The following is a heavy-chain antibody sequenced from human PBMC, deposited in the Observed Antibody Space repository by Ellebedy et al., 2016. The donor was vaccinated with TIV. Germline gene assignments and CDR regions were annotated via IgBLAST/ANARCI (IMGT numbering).Heavy chain of an antibody. CDR2: IPYDGSNK. CDR3: AKGPPMYFDY. V-gene: IGHV3-30*18. CDR1: GFTFSSYG. Sequence: PGGSLRLSCAASGFTFSSYGMHWVRQAPGKGLEWVAVIPYDGSNKYYADSVKGRFTISRDNSKNTLYLQMNSLRAEDTAVYYCAKGPPMYFDYWGQGTLVTVSS. D-gene: IGHD2-2*01. J-gene: IGHJ4*02.